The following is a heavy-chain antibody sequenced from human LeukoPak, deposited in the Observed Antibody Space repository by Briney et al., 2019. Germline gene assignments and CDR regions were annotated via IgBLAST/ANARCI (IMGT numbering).Heavy chain of an antibody. J-gene: IGHJ4*02. CDR3: ARSRGDDYGDV. CDR1: GFTFSSYA. V-gene: IGHV3-64*01. Sequence: GGSLRLSCAASGFTFSSYAMHWVRQAPGKGLECVSAMSSNGGSTYYANSVKGRFTISRDNSKNTLYLQMGSLRAEDMAVYYCARSRGDDYGDVWGQGRLV. D-gene: IGHD4-17*01. CDR2: MSSNGGST.